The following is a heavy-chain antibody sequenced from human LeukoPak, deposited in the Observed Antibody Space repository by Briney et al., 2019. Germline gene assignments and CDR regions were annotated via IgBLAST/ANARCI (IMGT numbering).Heavy chain of an antibody. J-gene: IGHJ6*03. CDR3: ARGKYSGYDYYYYYMDV. CDR2: INPNSGGT. CDR1: GYTFTGYY. D-gene: IGHD5-12*01. Sequence: EASVKVSCKASGYTFTGYYMHWVRQAPGQGLEWMGWINPNSGGTNYAQKLQGRVTMTTDTSTSTAYMELSSLRSEDTAVYYCARGKYSGYDYYYYYMDVWGKGTTVTVSS. V-gene: IGHV1-2*02.